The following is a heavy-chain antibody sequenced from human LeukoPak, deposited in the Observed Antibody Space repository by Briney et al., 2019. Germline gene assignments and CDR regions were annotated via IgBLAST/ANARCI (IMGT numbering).Heavy chain of an antibody. D-gene: IGHD6-19*01. CDR2: IYTSGST. Sequence: PSKTLSLTCTVSGGSISSYYWSWIRQPAGKGLEWIGRIYTSGSTNYNPSLKSRVTMSVDTSKNQFSLKLSSVTAADTAVYYCARDRNQEQWLDNDFQHWGQGTLVTVSS. CDR3: ARDRNQEQWLDNDFQH. V-gene: IGHV4-4*07. CDR1: GGSISSYY. J-gene: IGHJ1*01.